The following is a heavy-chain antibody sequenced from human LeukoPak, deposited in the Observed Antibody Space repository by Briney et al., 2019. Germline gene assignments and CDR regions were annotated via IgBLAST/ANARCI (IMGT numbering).Heavy chain of an antibody. D-gene: IGHD3-22*01. J-gene: IGHJ4*02. V-gene: IGHV3-49*03. CDR3: TREKSYYYDTSGSDY. CDR1: GFPFGDYT. Sequence: PGRSLRLSCTASGFPFGDYTMSWFRQAPGKGLEWVGFIRSKTYGGTTEYAASVKGRFTMSRDDSKSIAYLQLSSLKTEDTAVYYCTREKSYYYDTSGSDYWGQGTLVTVSS. CDR2: IRSKTYGGTT.